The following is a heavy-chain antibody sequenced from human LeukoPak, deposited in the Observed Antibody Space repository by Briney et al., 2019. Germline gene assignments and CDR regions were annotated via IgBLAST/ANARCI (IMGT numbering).Heavy chain of an antibody. CDR3: AKQLGYCSDGSCYFPY. CDR2: ISNNGGYT. J-gene: IGHJ4*02. V-gene: IGHV3-23*01. D-gene: IGHD2-15*01. CDR1: GFTFSSSA. Sequence: GGSLRLSCAVSGFTFSSSAMSWVRQAPGKGLEWASAISNNGGYTYYADSVQGRFTISRDDSKSTLCLQMNSLRAEDTAVYYCAKQLGYCSDGSCYFPYWGQGTLVTVSP.